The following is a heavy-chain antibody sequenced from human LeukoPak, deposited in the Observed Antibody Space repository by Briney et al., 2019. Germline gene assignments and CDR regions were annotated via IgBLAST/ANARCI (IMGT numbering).Heavy chain of an antibody. CDR2: IIPIFGTA. Sequence: SSVNVSCKASGGTFSSYAISWVRQAPGQGLEWMGGIIPIFGTANYAQKFQGRVTITADESTSTAYMELSSLRAEDTAVYYCARIYDFWSGPLSFDIWGQGTMVTVSS. D-gene: IGHD3-3*01. CDR3: ARIYDFWSGPLSFDI. V-gene: IGHV1-69*13. CDR1: GGTFSSYA. J-gene: IGHJ3*02.